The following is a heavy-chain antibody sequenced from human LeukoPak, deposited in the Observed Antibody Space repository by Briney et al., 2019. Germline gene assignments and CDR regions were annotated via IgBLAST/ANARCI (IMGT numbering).Heavy chain of an antibody. Sequence: ASVKVSCKASGYTFTSYDINWVRQATGQGLEWMGWMNPNSGNTGYAQKFQGRVTMTRNTSISTAYMELSSLRSEDTAVYYCARVARYYRPFDYWGQGTLVTVSS. CDR3: ARVARYYRPFDY. CDR2: MNPNSGNT. D-gene: IGHD2-21*01. J-gene: IGHJ4*02. V-gene: IGHV1-8*01. CDR1: GYTFTSYD.